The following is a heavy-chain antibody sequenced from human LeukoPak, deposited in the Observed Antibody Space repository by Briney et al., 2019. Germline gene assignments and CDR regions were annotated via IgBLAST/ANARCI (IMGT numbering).Heavy chain of an antibody. CDR3: ARGGLIGGSSGTMYYFDY. Sequence: GSLRLSCAASGFIFNDYYIDWIRQPPGKGLEWIGEINHSGSTNYNPSLKSRVTISVDTSKNQFSLKLSSVTAADTAVYYCARGGLIGGSSGTMYYFDYWGQGTLVTVSS. D-gene: IGHD6-19*01. J-gene: IGHJ4*02. CDR1: GFIFNDYY. V-gene: IGHV4-34*01. CDR2: INHSGST.